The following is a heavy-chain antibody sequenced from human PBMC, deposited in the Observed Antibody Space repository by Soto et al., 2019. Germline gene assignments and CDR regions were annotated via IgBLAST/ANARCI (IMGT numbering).Heavy chain of an antibody. Sequence: QLQLVESGGGGVQPGTSLRLSCAPSGFTFSSYGMYWVRQAPGKGLEWVAVVSYDGNNKYYADSVKGRFTISRDNAKNTLYLQMNSLRADDTAVYYCAKDLGQQLVLNYGMDVWGQGTTVTVSS. CDR2: VSYDGNNK. CDR1: GFTFSSYG. D-gene: IGHD6-13*01. CDR3: AKDLGQQLVLNYGMDV. V-gene: IGHV3-30*18. J-gene: IGHJ6*02.